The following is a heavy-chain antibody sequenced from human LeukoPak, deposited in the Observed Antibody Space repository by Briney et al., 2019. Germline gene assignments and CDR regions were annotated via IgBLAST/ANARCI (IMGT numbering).Heavy chain of an antibody. D-gene: IGHD3-3*01. V-gene: IGHV1-18*01. J-gene: IGHJ4*02. Sequence: ASVKVSCKASGYTFTSYGISWVRQAPGQGLEWMGWISAYNGNTNYAQKLQGRVTMTTDTSTSTAYMELRSLRSDDTAVYYCARDRSYYDFWSGYFVYWGQGTLVTVSS. CDR1: GYTFTSYG. CDR3: ARDRSYYDFWSGYFVY. CDR2: ISAYNGNT.